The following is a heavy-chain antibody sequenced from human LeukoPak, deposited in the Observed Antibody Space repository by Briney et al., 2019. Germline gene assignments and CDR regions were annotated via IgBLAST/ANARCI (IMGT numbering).Heavy chain of an antibody. Sequence: PGRSLRLSCAASGFTFSSYGMHWVRQAPGKGLEWVAVISYDGSNKYYADSVKGRFTISRDNSKNTLYLQMNSLRAEDTAVYYCAKDLANRYSSPRPAGYPGDWFDPWGQGTLVTVSS. CDR1: GFTFSSYG. D-gene: IGHD3-16*02. J-gene: IGHJ5*02. CDR3: AKDLANRYSSPRPAGYPGDWFDP. CDR2: ISYDGSNK. V-gene: IGHV3-30*18.